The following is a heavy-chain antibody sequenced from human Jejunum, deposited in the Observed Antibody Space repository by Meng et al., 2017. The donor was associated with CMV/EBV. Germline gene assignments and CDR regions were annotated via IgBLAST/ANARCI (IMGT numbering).Heavy chain of an antibody. Sequence: CAASGFTFSGSALHWVRQAPGKGLEYVSAISSNGDRTYYTDSVKGRFTISRDNAKNTLYLQMGSLRTEDTAVYYCASWNGHYNGYWGQGTLVTVSS. J-gene: IGHJ4*02. CDR3: ASWNGHYNGY. CDR1: GFTFSGSA. CDR2: ISSNGDRT. V-gene: IGHV3-64*02. D-gene: IGHD3-3*01.